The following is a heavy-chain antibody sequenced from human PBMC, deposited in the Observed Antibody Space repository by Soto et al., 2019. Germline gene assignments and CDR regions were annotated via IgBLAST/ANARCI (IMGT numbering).Heavy chain of an antibody. D-gene: IGHD2-15*01. CDR2: TYYRSRWYS. V-gene: IGHV6-1*01. J-gene: IGHJ6*02. CDR3: ARSEEDSDYYYYGMDV. Sequence: SQTLSLPCVGSGDTVSSNSVAWNWVRQSPSRGLEWLGRTYYRSRWYSDYAVSVRSRLDINADTSKNQVSLQLNSVTPEDTAVYYCARSEEDSDYYYYGMDVWGQGTTVTVSS. CDR1: GDTVSSNSVA.